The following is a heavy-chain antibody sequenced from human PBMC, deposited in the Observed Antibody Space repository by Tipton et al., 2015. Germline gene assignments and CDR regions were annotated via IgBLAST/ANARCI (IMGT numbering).Heavy chain of an antibody. V-gene: IGHV4-38-2*01. J-gene: IGHJ5*02. CDR3: ATLVDGYSRIP. CDR1: AYSISSDYY. Sequence: TLSLTCAVSAYSISSDYYWGWIRQPPGKGLEWIGSISHSGNTYYNPSLKSRVTILVDTSKNQFSLKVNSVTAADTAVYYCATLVDGYSRIPWGQGTRVTVSS. D-gene: IGHD5-24*01. CDR2: ISHSGNT.